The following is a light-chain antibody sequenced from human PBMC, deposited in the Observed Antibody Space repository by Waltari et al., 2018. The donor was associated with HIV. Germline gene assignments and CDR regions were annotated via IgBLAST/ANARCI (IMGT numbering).Light chain of an antibody. CDR3: QQLHTFPLT. V-gene: IGKV1-9*01. CDR2: DAS. CDR1: QDISDF. J-gene: IGKJ4*01. Sequence: DIQLTQSPSFLSASVGAGVTVACRASQDISDFLAWYQQKPGIAPRLLIYDASILYTGVPSRFRGSGSGTEFTLTISSLQPEDFASYYCQQLHTFPLTFGGGTKV.